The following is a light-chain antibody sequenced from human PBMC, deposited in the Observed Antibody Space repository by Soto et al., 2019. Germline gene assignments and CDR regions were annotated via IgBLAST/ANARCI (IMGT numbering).Light chain of an antibody. CDR3: LLSYSTARAGV. CDR1: TGAVTSGHY. V-gene: IGLV7-46*01. Sequence: QAVVTQEPSLTVSPGGTVTLTCGSSTGAVTSGHYPYWFQQMPGQAPRTLIYDTSNKNSWTPARFSGSLLGGKAALTLSGAQPEDEAEYYCLLSYSTARAGVFGGGTKLTVL. J-gene: IGLJ3*02. CDR2: DTS.